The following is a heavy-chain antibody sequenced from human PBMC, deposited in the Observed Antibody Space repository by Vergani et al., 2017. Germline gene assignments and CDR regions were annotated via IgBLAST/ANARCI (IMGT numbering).Heavy chain of an antibody. CDR3: ARDMVWRHGGGAFDI. J-gene: IGHJ3*02. V-gene: IGHV3-21*01. CDR1: GFTFSSYS. Sequence: EVQLVESGGGLVKPGGSLRLSCAASGFTFSSYSMNWVRQAPGKGLEWVSSISSSSSYIYYADSVKGRFTISRDNAKTSLYLQMNSLRAEDTAVYYCARDMVWRHGGGAFDIWGQGTMVTVSS. D-gene: IGHD2-15*01. CDR2: ISSSSSYI.